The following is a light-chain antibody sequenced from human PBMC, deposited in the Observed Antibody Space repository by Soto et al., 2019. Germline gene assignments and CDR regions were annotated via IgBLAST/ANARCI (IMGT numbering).Light chain of an antibody. CDR3: QQRSNWPPT. CDR2: GAS. V-gene: IGKV3-11*01. J-gene: IGKJ1*01. Sequence: EMGITQSSANLSMSPGGSATLSCRASQSISGTLAWYQQKPGQAPRLLIYGASNRATGIPARFSGSGSGTDFTLTISILEPEDFAVYYCQQRSNWPPTVGQGTKVDIK. CDR1: QSISGT.